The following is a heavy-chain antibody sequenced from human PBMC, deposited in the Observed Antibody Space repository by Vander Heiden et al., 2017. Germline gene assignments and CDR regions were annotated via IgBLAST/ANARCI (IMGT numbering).Heavy chain of an antibody. CDR1: GFTFSSYA. CDR2: ISGSGGST. CDR3: AKDYSSGWLGRIDY. Sequence: EVQLLESGGGLVQPGGSLRPSCAASGFTFSSYAMSWVRQAPGKGLEWVSAISGSGGSTYYADSVKGRFTISRDNSKNTLYLQMNSLRAEDTAVYYCAKDYSSGWLGRIDYWGQGTLVTVSS. J-gene: IGHJ4*02. V-gene: IGHV3-23*01. D-gene: IGHD6-19*01.